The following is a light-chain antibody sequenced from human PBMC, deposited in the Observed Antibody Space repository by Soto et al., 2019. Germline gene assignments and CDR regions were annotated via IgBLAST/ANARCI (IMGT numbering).Light chain of an antibody. Sequence: DIQLTQSPSFLSASVGDRVTITCRASQGISTYLAWYQQKPGKAPKLLIYAASSMQSGVPSRFRGSGSGTDFTLTIGSLQPEDLAIYYCRHINGFPLTFGGGTKVEIK. J-gene: IGKJ4*01. CDR1: QGISTY. V-gene: IGKV1-9*01. CDR2: AAS. CDR3: RHINGFPLT.